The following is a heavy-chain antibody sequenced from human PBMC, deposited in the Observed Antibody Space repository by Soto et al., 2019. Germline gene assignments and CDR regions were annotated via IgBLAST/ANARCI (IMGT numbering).Heavy chain of an antibody. CDR2: FDPEDGET. J-gene: IGHJ4*02. CDR1: GYILTELS. V-gene: IGHV1-24*01. Sequence: GASVKVSCKVSGYILTELSMHWVRQAPGKGLEWMGGFDPEDGETIYAQNFQGRVTMTEDTSTDTAYMELSSLRSEDTAVYHCAAKRIAMVRGVIIPQFYFDYWGQGTLVTVSS. CDR3: AAKRIAMVRGVIIPQFYFDY. D-gene: IGHD3-10*01.